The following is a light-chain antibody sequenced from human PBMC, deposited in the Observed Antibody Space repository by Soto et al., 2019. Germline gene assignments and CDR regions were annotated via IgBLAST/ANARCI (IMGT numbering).Light chain of an antibody. Sequence: QSALTQPASVSGSPGQSITISCTGTSSDVGGYDTVCWYQQHPGKAPKVMIYRVTNRPSGVSDRFSGSKSGNTASLTISGLQAEDEADYYCSSFTSSITYVFGTGTKLTVL. CDR2: RVT. J-gene: IGLJ1*01. CDR1: SSDVGGYDT. CDR3: SSFTSSITYV. V-gene: IGLV2-14*01.